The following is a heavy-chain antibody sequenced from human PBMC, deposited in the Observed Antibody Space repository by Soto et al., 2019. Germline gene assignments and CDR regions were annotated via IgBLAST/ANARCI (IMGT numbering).Heavy chain of an antibody. Sequence: SETLSLTCTVSGGSVSSGAYYWTWIRQRPGKGLEWIGYIYYSGSTYYSPSLKSRLSISLDTSKNEFSLRLSSVTAADTAMYYCARARLRAVYAFDIWGQGTMVTVS. CDR3: ARARLRAVYAFDI. CDR2: IYYSGST. V-gene: IGHV4-31*03. D-gene: IGHD5-12*01. CDR1: GGSVSSGAYY. J-gene: IGHJ3*02.